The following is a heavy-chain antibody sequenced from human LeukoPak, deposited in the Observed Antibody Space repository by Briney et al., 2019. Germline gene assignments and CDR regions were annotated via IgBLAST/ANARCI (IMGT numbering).Heavy chain of an antibody. D-gene: IGHD6-19*01. J-gene: IGHJ4*02. CDR2: ISGSGGST. Sequence: GGSLRLSCAASGFTFSSYAMSWVRQAPGKGLEWVSAISGSGGSTYYADSVKGRFTISRDNSKNTLYLQMNSLRAEGTAVYYCAASGYSSGWYYYWGQGTLVTVSS. CDR3: AASGYSSGWYYY. CDR1: GFTFSSYA. V-gene: IGHV3-23*01.